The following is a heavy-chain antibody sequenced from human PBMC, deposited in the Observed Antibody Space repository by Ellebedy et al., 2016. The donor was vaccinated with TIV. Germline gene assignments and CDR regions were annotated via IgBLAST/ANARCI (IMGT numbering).Heavy chain of an antibody. CDR3: ATTDF. CDR2: IWYDGSHK. CDR1: GFTFSRSG. J-gene: IGHJ6*04. V-gene: IGHV3-33*01. Sequence: GESLKISXAASGFTFSRSGMHWVRQAPGKGLEWVALIWYDGSHKYYADSVKGRFTISRDNAKNSLFLQMDSLRDEDTAVYYCATTDFWGKGTMVTVSS.